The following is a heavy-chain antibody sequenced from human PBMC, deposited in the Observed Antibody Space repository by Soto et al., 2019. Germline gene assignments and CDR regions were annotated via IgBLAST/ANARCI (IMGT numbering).Heavy chain of an antibody. CDR2: IRNKANSYTT. CDR1: GFTFSDKY. J-gene: IGHJ4*02. V-gene: IGHV3-72*01. Sequence: EVQLVESGGGLVQPGGSLRLSCAASGFTFSDKYMDWVRQAPGKGLEWVVRIRNKANSYTTEYAASVKGRFTISRDDSKTSLYLQMSSLKTEDTAVYYFATYASARGGDFDYWGQGTLVTVSS. CDR3: ATYASARGGDFDY. D-gene: IGHD2-2*01.